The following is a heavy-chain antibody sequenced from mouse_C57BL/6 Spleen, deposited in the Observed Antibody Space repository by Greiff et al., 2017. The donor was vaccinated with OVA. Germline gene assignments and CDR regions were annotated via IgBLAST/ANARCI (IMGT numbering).Heavy chain of an antibody. CDR3: TVFYAMDY. CDR2: IDPEDGDT. V-gene: IGHV14-1*01. CDR1: GFNFNDYY. J-gene: IGHJ4*01. Sequence: VQLQQSGAELVRPGASVKLSCTASGFNFNDYYMHWVKQRPEQGLEWIGWIDPEDGDTEYAPKFKGKATMTADTSSNTAYLQLSILTSEDTAVYYCTVFYAMDYWGQGTSVTVSS.